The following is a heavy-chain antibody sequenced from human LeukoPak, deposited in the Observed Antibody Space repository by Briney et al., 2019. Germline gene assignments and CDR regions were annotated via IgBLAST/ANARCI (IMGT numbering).Heavy chain of an antibody. V-gene: IGHV4-30-2*01. D-gene: IGHD4-17*01. CDR1: GGSISSNAYS. J-gene: IGHJ5*02. Sequence: SETLSLTCAVSGGSISSNAYSWSWIRQPPGKGLEWIGYIYQSGNTYYNPSLKSRVTISIGRSKNQFSLNLSSVTAADTAVYYCARESYTVTTWVRWFDPWGQGTLVTVSS. CDR3: ARESYTVTTWVRWFDP. CDR2: IYQSGNT.